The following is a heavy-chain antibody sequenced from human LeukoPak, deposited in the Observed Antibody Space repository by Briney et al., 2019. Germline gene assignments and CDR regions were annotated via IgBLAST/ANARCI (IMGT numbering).Heavy chain of an antibody. D-gene: IGHD4-17*01. V-gene: IGHV1-46*01. Sequence: ASVKVSCKASGYTFTSYYMHWVRQAPGQGLEWMGIINPSGGSTSYAQKFQGRVTMTRDTSTSTVYMELSNLRSEDTAVYYCASDYGDYVLGYWGQGTLVTVSS. CDR3: ASDYGDYVLGY. J-gene: IGHJ4*02. CDR1: GYTFTSYY. CDR2: INPSGGST.